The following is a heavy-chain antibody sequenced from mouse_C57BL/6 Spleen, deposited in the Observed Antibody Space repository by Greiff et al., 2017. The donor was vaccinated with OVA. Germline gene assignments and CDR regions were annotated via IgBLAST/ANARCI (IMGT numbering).Heavy chain of an antibody. Sequence: QVQLQQPGTELVKPGASVKLSCTASGYTFTSYSMHWVKQRPGQGLEWIGYINPSDGDTDYNETVKSRATLSVDNSTSTAYMQLSSLTSEDTAIYYCARSRLTGYFDDWGQGTTLTASS. J-gene: IGHJ2*01. CDR1: GYTFTSYS. D-gene: IGHD4-1*01. V-gene: IGHV1-53*01. CDR3: ARSRLTGYFDD. CDR2: INPSDGDT.